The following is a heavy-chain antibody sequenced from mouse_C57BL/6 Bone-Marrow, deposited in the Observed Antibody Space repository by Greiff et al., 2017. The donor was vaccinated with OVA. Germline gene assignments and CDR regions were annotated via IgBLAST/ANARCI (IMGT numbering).Heavy chain of an antibody. D-gene: IGHD1-1*01. J-gene: IGHJ2*01. CDR3: ARAGSSY. V-gene: IGHV1-72*01. Sequence: QVQLQQSGPELVKPGASVKLSCKASGYTFTSYWMHWVKQRPGRGLEWIGSIDPNSGGTKYNEKFKSKATLTVDKTSSTAYMQLSSLTSEDSAVYYSARAGSSYWGQGTTLTVSS. CDR1: GYTFTSYW. CDR2: IDPNSGGT.